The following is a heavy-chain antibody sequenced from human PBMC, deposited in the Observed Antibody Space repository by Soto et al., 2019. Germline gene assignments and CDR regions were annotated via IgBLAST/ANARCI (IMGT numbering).Heavy chain of an antibody. CDR1: GFTFSSYG. V-gene: IGHV3-33*01. D-gene: IGHD4-17*01. Sequence: QVQLVESGGGVVQPGRSLRLSCAPSGFTFSSYGMHWARQAPGKRLEWVAVIWYDGSNKVYADSVKGRFTISRDNSKNTLYLQMNSLRAEDTAVYYCARDLSGDYGTLDTWGQGTMVTVSS. J-gene: IGHJ3*02. CDR2: IWYDGSNK. CDR3: ARDLSGDYGTLDT.